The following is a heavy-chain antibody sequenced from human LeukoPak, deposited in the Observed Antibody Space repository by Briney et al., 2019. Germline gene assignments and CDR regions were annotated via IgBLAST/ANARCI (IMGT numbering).Heavy chain of an antibody. CDR3: ARESSGFDAFDI. Sequence: LWGVLRPSWSGPGFTFRRYWKEWGRQAPGKGVGGGAFIRYDGSNKYYADSVKGRFTISRDNSKNTLYLQMNSLRAEDTAVYYCARESSGFDAFDIWGQGTMVTVSS. CDR2: IRYDGSNK. J-gene: IGHJ3*02. V-gene: IGHV3-30*02. CDR1: GFTFRRYW. D-gene: IGHD3-22*01.